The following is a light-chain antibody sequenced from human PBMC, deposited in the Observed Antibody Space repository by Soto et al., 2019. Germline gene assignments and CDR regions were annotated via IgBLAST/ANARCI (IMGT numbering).Light chain of an antibody. Sequence: QLVLTQPPSASGTPGQRVTISCSGGGSNIGSNYVYWLQQFPGSAPKLLIYMNNQRPSGVPDRFSGSKSGTSASLAISGLRSEDEADYFCAAWDDSLSGPVFGGGTKLTVL. CDR2: MNN. J-gene: IGLJ2*01. CDR3: AAWDDSLSGPV. V-gene: IGLV1-47*01. CDR1: GSNIGSNY.